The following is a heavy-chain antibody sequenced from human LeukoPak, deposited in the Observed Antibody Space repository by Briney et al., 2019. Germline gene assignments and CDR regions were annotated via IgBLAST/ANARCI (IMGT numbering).Heavy chain of an antibody. Sequence: PGGSLRLSCAASGFSFSDYWMHWVRQAPGKGLVWVSRIYSDGTKTTYADSVKGRFTISRDNAKNSLYLQMNSLRAEDTAVYYCAREKVPAELDYWGQGTLVTVSS. D-gene: IGHD2-2*01. J-gene: IGHJ4*02. CDR3: AREKVPAELDY. CDR2: IYSDGTKT. CDR1: GFSFSDYW. V-gene: IGHV3-74*01.